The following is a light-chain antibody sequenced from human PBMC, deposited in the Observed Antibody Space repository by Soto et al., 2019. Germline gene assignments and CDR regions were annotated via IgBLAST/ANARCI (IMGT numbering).Light chain of an antibody. J-gene: IGLJ2*01. V-gene: IGLV2-11*01. Sequence: QSALTQPRSVSGSPGQSVTISCTGTSSDVGGYNYVSWYQQHPGKAPKIMIYDVSKRPSGVPDRFSGSKSGNTASLTISGLQAEDEADYYCCSYAGNYIVVFGGGIQLTVL. CDR2: DVS. CDR3: CSYAGNYIVV. CDR1: SSDVGGYNY.